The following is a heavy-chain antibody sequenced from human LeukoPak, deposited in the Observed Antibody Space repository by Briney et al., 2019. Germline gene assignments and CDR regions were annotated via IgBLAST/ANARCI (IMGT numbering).Heavy chain of an antibody. CDR3: ARGGRRITIFGVAMVWFDP. Sequence: SETLSLTCAVYGGSFSGYYWSWIRQPPGKGLEWIGEINHSGSTNYNPSLKSRVTISVDTSKNQFSLKLSSVTAADTAVYYCARGGRRITIFGVAMVWFDPWGQGTLVTVSS. J-gene: IGHJ5*02. D-gene: IGHD3-3*01. CDR2: INHSGST. V-gene: IGHV4-34*01. CDR1: GGSFSGYY.